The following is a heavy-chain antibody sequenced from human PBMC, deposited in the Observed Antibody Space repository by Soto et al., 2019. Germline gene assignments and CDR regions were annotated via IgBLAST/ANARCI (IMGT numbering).Heavy chain of an antibody. CDR3: ARDRYYGSGSLSYYFDY. CDR1: GFTFSSYA. J-gene: IGHJ4*02. V-gene: IGHV3-30-3*01. Sequence: GGSLRLSCAASGFTFSSYAMHWVRQAPGKGLEWVAVISYDGSNKYSADSVKGRFTISRDNSKNTLYLQMNSLRAEDTAVYYCARDRYYGSGSLSYYFDYWGQGTLVTVSS. CDR2: ISYDGSNK. D-gene: IGHD3-10*01.